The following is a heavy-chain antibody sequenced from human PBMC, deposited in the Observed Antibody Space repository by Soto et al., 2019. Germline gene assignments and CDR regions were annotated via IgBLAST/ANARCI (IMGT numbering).Heavy chain of an antibody. D-gene: IGHD3-9*01. Sequence: QVQLVQSGAEVKKPGSSVKVSCKASGGTFSSYTISWVRQAPGQGLERMGRIIPILGIANYAQKFQGRVTITADKSTSTAYMELSSLRSEDTAVYYCARDTTDILTGSYWYFDLWGRGTLVTVSS. CDR3: ARDTTDILTGSYWYFDL. J-gene: IGHJ2*01. CDR2: IIPILGIA. V-gene: IGHV1-69*08. CDR1: GGTFSSYT.